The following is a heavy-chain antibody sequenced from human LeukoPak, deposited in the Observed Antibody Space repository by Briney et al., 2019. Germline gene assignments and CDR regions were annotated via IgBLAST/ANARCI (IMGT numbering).Heavy chain of an antibody. Sequence: GASVKVSCKTSGYTFIGYYMHWVRQAPGQGLEWMGWINPNSGGTNYAQKFQGRVTMSRDTSISTAYMELSRLRSDDTAVYYCAILTVTTDFNFDYWGQGTLVTVSS. D-gene: IGHD4-17*01. CDR1: GYTFIGYY. CDR2: INPNSGGT. J-gene: IGHJ4*02. CDR3: AILTVTTDFNFDY. V-gene: IGHV1-2*02.